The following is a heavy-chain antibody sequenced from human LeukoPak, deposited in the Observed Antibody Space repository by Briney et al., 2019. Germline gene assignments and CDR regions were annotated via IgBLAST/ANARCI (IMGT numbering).Heavy chain of an antibody. CDR2: IRSKANSYVT. CDR1: GFTFSGSA. CDR3: TSRGFGELQKSYNY. J-gene: IGHJ4*02. Sequence: GGSLRLSCAASGFTFSGSAMHWVRQASGKGLEWVGRIRSKANSYVTTYAASVKGRFTISRDDSKNTAYLQMNSLKTEDTAVYYCTSRGFGELQKSYNYWGQGTLVTVSS. D-gene: IGHD3-10*01. V-gene: IGHV3-73*01.